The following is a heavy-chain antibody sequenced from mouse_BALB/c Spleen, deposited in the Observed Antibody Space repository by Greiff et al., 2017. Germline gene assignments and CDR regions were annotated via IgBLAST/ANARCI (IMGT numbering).Heavy chain of an antibody. CDR1: GYTFSSYW. V-gene: IGHV1-9*01. Sequence: VKLQESGAELMKPGASVKISCKATGYTFSSYWIEWVKQRPGHGLEWIGEILPGSGSTNYNEKFKGKATFTADTSSNTAYMQLSSLTSEDSAVYYCARVYYGNYDAMDYWGQGTSVTVSS. CDR2: ILPGSGST. J-gene: IGHJ4*01. D-gene: IGHD2-1*01. CDR3: ARVYYGNYDAMDY.